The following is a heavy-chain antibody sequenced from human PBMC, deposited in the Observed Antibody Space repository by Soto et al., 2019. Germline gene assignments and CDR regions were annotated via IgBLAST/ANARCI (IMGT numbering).Heavy chain of an antibody. CDR1: GDSISNNNC. J-gene: IGHJ6*02. CDR2: IYHSGTA. D-gene: IGHD3-3*01. CDR3: ARRRMTTGGGVINRYCMDC. V-gene: IGHV4-4*02. Sequence: SDTLSLTCAVSGDSISNNNCWNWVRQPPGKGLEWIGEIYHSGTANYNPSLKSRVTISLDKSNNQFSLKLNSVTAAHTAVYYCARRRMTTGGGVINRYCMDCWGQGTTVT.